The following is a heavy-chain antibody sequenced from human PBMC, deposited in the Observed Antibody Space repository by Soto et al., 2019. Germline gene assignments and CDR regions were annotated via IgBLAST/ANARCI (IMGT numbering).Heavy chain of an antibody. Sequence: ASVKVSCKASGYTFTSYGISWVRQAPGQGLEWMGWISAYNGNTNYAQKLQGRVTMTTDTSTSTAYMELRSLRSDDTAVYYCGRKGGVYDFLPFYQETIVFYFGGKGKMVTVS. D-gene: IGHD3-3*01. CDR3: GRKGGVYDFLPFYQETIVFYF. CDR2: ISAYNGNT. J-gene: IGHJ3*01. CDR1: GYTFTSYG. V-gene: IGHV1-18*01.